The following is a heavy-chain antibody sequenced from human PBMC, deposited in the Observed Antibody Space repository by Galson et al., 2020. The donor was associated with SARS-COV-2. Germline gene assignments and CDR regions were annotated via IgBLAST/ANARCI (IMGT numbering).Heavy chain of an antibody. J-gene: IGHJ4*02. CDR1: GASVSSRSHY. CDR3: ARSQSEYSYGFYFDY. V-gene: IGHV4-61*02. CDR2: IYTSGNT. D-gene: IGHD5-18*01. Sequence: SETLSLTCTVSGASVSSRSHYWSWIRQPAGKGLEWIGRIYTSGNTNYNPSLKSRVTMSVDTSKNQFSLKLTSVSAADTAVYYCARSQSEYSYGFYFDYWGLGTLVTVSS.